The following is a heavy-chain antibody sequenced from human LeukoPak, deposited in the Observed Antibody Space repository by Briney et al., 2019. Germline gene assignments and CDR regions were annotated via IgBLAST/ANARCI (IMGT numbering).Heavy chain of an antibody. Sequence: KPSETLSLTCTVSGGSISSYYWCWIRQPPGKGLEWIGYIYYSGSTNYSPSLKSRVTISVDTSKYQFSLKLSSVTAADTAVYYCARSRPDIVATSWAFDYWGQGTLVTVSS. CDR2: IYYSGST. CDR3: ARSRPDIVATSWAFDY. J-gene: IGHJ4*02. D-gene: IGHD5-12*01. V-gene: IGHV4-59*01. CDR1: GGSISSYY.